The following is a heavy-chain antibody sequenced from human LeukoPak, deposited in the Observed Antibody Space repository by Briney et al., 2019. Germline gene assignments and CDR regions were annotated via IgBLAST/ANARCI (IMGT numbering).Heavy chain of an antibody. D-gene: IGHD6-19*01. J-gene: IGHJ4*02. Sequence: GGSLRLSCAASGFTVSGTYMSWVRQAPGKGLEWVSVIYSAGDTFSADSVKGRFTISRDNSKNTVYLQMNSLRAEDTAVYYCARDFHYAVGLQDYWGQGTLVTVSS. CDR2: IYSAGDT. CDR3: ARDFHYAVGLQDY. V-gene: IGHV3-53*01. CDR1: GFTVSGTY.